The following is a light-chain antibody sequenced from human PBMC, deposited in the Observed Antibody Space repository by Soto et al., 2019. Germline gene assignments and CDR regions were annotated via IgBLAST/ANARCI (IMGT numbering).Light chain of an antibody. CDR3: ASWDSDLDGFV. J-gene: IGLJ1*01. V-gene: IGLV1-51*01. CDR1: SSNIPYQF. Sequence: QSVLAQSPSVSAAPGQRVTISCSGSSSNIPYQFVSWDKQFPGMAPTLLIYDNSRRPSGVPDRFSATKSGPSATLDIAGLQTADEAVYYCASWDSDLDGFVFGPGTKLTVL. CDR2: DNS.